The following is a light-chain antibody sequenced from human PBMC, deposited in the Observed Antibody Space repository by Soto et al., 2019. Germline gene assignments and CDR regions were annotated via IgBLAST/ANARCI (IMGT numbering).Light chain of an antibody. V-gene: IGKV4-1*01. CDR1: QSVLYSSNNKNY. CDR2: WAS. J-gene: IGKJ3*01. Sequence: DIVMTQSPDSLAVSLGERATINCKSSQSVLYSSNNKNYLAWYQQKPGQPPKLLIYWASTRESGVPDRFSGSGSGTDFTLTISSLQAEDVAVYYCQQYYSTSFTFGPGTKVYIK. CDR3: QQYYSTSFT.